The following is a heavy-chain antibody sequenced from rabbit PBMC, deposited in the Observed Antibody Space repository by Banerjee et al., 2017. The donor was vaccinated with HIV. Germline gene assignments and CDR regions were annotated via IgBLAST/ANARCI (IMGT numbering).Heavy chain of an antibody. V-gene: IGHV1S45*01. CDR3: ARDNYDDYGDYDL. D-gene: IGHD2-1*01. CDR2: INTSSGNT. Sequence: QEQLVESGGDLVKPGASLTLTCTASGFDFSSNYYMCWVRQAPGKGLEWIGCINTSSGNTVYATWAKGRFTISRTSSTTVALQMTSLTAADTATYFCARDNYDDYGDYDLWGPGTLVTVS. J-gene: IGHJ6*01. CDR1: GFDFSSNYY.